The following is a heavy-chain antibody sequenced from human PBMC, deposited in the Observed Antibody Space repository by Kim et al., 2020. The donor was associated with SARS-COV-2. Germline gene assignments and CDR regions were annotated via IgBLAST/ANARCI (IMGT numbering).Heavy chain of an antibody. J-gene: IGHJ4*02. V-gene: IGHV6-1*01. D-gene: IGHD2-2*01. Sequence: SVKSRITINPDTSKNQLSLQLNSVTPEDTAVYYCAREPYCSSTSCWASDYWGQGTLVTVSS. CDR3: AREPYCSSTSCWASDY.